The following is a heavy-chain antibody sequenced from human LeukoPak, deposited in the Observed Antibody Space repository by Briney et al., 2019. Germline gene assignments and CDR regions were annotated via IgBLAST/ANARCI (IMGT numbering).Heavy chain of an antibody. CDR3: ARRTNEYSSSSAIRH. CDR1: GGTFSSYA. V-gene: IGHV1-69*13. Sequence: GASVKVSCKASGGTFSSYAISWVRQAPGQGLEWMGGIIPIFGTANYAQKFQGRVTITADESTSTAYMELSSLRSEDTAVYYCARRTNEYSSSSAIRHWGRGTLVTVSS. D-gene: IGHD6-6*01. J-gene: IGHJ4*02. CDR2: IIPIFGTA.